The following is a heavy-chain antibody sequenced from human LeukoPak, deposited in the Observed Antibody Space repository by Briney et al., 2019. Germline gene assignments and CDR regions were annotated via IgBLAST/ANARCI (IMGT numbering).Heavy chain of an antibody. D-gene: IGHD5-24*01. CDR2: IYSGGDT. Sequence: GVSLRLSCAASGVTLSNNLMNWVRQARGKGLEWVSLIYSGGDTHYADSVKGRFTISRDKSKNTLYLQMNSLRVEDTAVYYCARDPPAVAINTYGWGQGTLVTVSS. CDR1: GVTLSNNL. CDR3: ARDPPAVAINTYG. V-gene: IGHV3-66*01. J-gene: IGHJ4*02.